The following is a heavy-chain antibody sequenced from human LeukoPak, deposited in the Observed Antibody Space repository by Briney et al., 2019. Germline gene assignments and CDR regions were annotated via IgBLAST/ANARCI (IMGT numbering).Heavy chain of an antibody. Sequence: GGSLRLSCAASGFTFSNYAMSWVRQAPGKGLEWVSAISGSGGSTYYADSAKGRFTISRDISKNTLYLQMNNLRAEDTAVYYCARGLVSSGTWDYFDYWGQGTLVTVSS. D-gene: IGHD3-9*01. CDR3: ARGLVSSGTWDYFDY. CDR1: GFTFSNYA. V-gene: IGHV3-23*01. J-gene: IGHJ4*02. CDR2: ISGSGGST.